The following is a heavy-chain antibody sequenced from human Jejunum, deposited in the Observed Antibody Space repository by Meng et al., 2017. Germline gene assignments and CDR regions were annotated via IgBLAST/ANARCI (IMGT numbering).Heavy chain of an antibody. CDR1: GFSVSSDF. Sequence: GESLKISCAASGFSVSSDFMIWVRQAPGKGLEWVLMIHSSAGTFFADSVKGRFTISRDDSKNTLYLQMNSLRTEDTAVYFCANRFVWGLGTLVTVSS. J-gene: IGHJ4*02. CDR2: IHSSAGT. D-gene: IGHD3-3*01. CDR3: ANRFV. V-gene: IGHV3-66*02.